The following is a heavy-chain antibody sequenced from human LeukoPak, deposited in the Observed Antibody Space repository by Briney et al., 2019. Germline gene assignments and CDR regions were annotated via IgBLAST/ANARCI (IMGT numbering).Heavy chain of an antibody. D-gene: IGHD3-10*01. Sequence: SETLSLTCAVSGYSISSSYYWGWIRQPPGKGLEWIGTIYHSGSTHYNPSLKSRVTISVDTSKNQFSLKLSSVTAADTAVYYCARERGGPKDYWGQGTLVTVSS. CDR1: GYSISSSYY. J-gene: IGHJ4*02. CDR3: ARERGGPKDY. V-gene: IGHV4-38-2*02. CDR2: IYHSGST.